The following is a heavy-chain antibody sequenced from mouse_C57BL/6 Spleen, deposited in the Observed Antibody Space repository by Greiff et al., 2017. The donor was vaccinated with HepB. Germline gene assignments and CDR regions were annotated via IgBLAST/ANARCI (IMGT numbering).Heavy chain of an antibody. CDR1: GYAFSSSW. V-gene: IGHV1-82*01. CDR2: IYPGDGDT. CDR3: ANLRRNWYFDV. Sequence: VQRVESGPELVKPGASVKISCKASGYAFSSSWMNWVKQRPGKGLEWIGRIYPGDGDTNYNGKFKGKATLTADKSSSTAYMQLSSLTSEDSAVYFCANLRRNWYFDVWGTGTTVTVSS. D-gene: IGHD2-12*01. J-gene: IGHJ1*03.